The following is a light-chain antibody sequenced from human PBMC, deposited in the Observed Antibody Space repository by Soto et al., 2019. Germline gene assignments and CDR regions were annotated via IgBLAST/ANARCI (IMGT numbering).Light chain of an antibody. V-gene: IGKV3-15*01. Sequence: EMVMTQSPATVSVSPGARATLSCRASQSVSSNLAWYQQKRGQAPRLLIYGASTRATGIPARFSGSGSGTEFSLTISRLQSEDFAVYYCQQYDNWPTTFGQGTKVDIK. J-gene: IGKJ1*01. CDR1: QSVSSN. CDR2: GAS. CDR3: QQYDNWPTT.